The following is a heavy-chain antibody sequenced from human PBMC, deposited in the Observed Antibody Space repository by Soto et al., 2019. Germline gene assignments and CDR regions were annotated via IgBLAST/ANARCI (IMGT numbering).Heavy chain of an antibody. Sequence: QVQLVQSGAEVKKPGSSVKVSCKASGGTFSSYTISWVRQAPGQWLEWMGRIIPILGIANYAQKFQGRVTITADKSTSTAYMELSSLRSEDTAVYYCARGRGCSGGSCFGNWFDPWGQGTLVTVSS. CDR2: IIPILGIA. J-gene: IGHJ5*02. V-gene: IGHV1-69*02. CDR1: GGTFSSYT. CDR3: ARGRGCSGGSCFGNWFDP. D-gene: IGHD2-15*01.